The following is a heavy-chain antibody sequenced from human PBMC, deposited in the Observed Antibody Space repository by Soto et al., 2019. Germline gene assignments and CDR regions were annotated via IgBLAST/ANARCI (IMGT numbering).Heavy chain of an antibody. J-gene: IGHJ4*02. Sequence: GGSLRLSCAASGFTFSSFGMNWVRQAPGKGLEWVSSLSPNGASTYYADSVKGRFTISRDNAKNTLFLQMDSLRAEDTAVYFCAKSKDSTIFGVVIYYFDTWGQGALVTLSS. CDR1: GFTFSSFG. CDR3: AKSKDSTIFGVVIYYFDT. CDR2: LSPNGAST. V-gene: IGHV3-23*01. D-gene: IGHD3-3*01.